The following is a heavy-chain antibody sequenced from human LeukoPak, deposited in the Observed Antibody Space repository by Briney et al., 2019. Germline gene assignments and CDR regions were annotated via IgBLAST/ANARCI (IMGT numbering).Heavy chain of an antibody. CDR2: ITSSGRSA. CDR1: GFTFSSYA. V-gene: IGHV3-23*01. J-gene: IGHJ4*02. CDR3: ARGPYGFDY. Sequence: GGSLRLSCAASGFTFSSYAMTWVRQAPGKGLEWVSGITSSGRSAYYAASVRGRFTVSRDNAKNSLYLQMNSLRAEDTAVYYCARGPYGFDYWGQGTLVTVSS. D-gene: IGHD4-17*01.